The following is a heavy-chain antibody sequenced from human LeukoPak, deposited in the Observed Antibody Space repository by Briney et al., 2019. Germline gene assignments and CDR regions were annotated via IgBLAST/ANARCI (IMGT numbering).Heavy chain of an antibody. CDR2: ISNDSVDK. D-gene: IGHD3-3*01. CDR3: ARRDWVSGAVRAFDI. Sequence: GGSLRLSCVGSGFMFSDYYMSWIRQAPGKGLEWVSYISNDSVDKYYVDSVRGRFTISRDNAKKSMDLQMSGLRVEDTAVYYCARRDWVSGAVRAFDIWGQGTMVTVSS. J-gene: IGHJ3*02. V-gene: IGHV3-11*04. CDR1: GFMFSDYY.